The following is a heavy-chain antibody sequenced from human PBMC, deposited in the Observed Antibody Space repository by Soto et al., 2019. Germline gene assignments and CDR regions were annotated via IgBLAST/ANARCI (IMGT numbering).Heavy chain of an antibody. D-gene: IGHD3-3*01. J-gene: IGHJ6*04. Sequence: PSDTVYLTCAVYGGSFKVYFWSGVRQSPGKGLEWIGEINHSGTTNYNPSLKSRVTMSVDTSKNQFSLNLSSVTAADTAVFYCARKKRGTKYDGSYYFAMDVWGEGTTVTVSS. CDR3: ARKKRGTKYDGSYYFAMDV. CDR1: GGSFKVYF. V-gene: IGHV4-34*01. CDR2: INHSGTT.